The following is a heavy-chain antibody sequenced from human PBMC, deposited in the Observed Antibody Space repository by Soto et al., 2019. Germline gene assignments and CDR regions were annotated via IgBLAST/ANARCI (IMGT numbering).Heavy chain of an antibody. CDR2: ISYTVSA. V-gene: IGHV4-59*01. CDR3: ARVNYGDYYYGMDV. CDR1: GGSINYSY. J-gene: IGHJ6*02. Sequence: QVQLQESGPGLVKPSETLSLTCTVSGGSINYSYWTWIRQHPGKGLEWIGYISYTVSANYNASLKSRLTISVDTSKNQFSLKLISVTAADTALYYCARVNYGDYYYGMDVWGQGTTVTVSS. D-gene: IGHD4-17*01.